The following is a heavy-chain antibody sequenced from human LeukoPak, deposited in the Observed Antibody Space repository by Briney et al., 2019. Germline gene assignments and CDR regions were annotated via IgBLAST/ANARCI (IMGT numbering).Heavy chain of an antibody. Sequence: GGSLRLSCAASGFTFSSYAMSWVRQAPGKGLEWVSAISGSGGSTYHADSVKGRFTISRDNSKNTLYLQMNSLRAEDTAVYYCAKIPYEYDGYFDYWGQGTLVTVSS. V-gene: IGHV3-23*01. CDR1: GFTFSSYA. CDR2: ISGSGGST. D-gene: IGHD3-3*01. J-gene: IGHJ4*02. CDR3: AKIPYEYDGYFDY.